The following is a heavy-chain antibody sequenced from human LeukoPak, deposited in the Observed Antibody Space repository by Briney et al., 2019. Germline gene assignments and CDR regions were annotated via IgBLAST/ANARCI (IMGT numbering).Heavy chain of an antibody. CDR3: AREVWFGELSERTLDY. J-gene: IGHJ4*02. Sequence: ASVTVSCKASGYTFTSYGISWVRQAPGQGLEWMGWISAYNGNTNYAQKLQGRVTMTTDTSTSTAYMELRSLRSDDTAVYYCAREVWFGELSERTLDYWGQGTLVTVSS. CDR2: ISAYNGNT. V-gene: IGHV1-18*01. D-gene: IGHD3-10*01. CDR1: GYTFTSYG.